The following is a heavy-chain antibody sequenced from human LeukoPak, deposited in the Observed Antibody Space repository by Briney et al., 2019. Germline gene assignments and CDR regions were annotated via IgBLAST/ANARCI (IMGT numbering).Heavy chain of an antibody. D-gene: IGHD1-7*01. CDR1: GGSFSGYY. Sequence: SETLSLTCAVYGGSFSGYYWSWIRQPPGKGLEWIGEINHSGSTNYNPSLKSRVTISVDTSKNQFSLRLTSVTAADTAVYYCARVWAGTYYFDYWGQGTLITVSS. CDR2: INHSGST. V-gene: IGHV4-34*01. J-gene: IGHJ4*02. CDR3: ARVWAGTYYFDY.